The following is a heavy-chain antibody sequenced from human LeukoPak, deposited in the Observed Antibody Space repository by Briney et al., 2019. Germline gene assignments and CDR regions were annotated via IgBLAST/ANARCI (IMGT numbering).Heavy chain of an antibody. D-gene: IGHD6-13*01. CDR2: INWNGGST. CDR1: GFTFDDYG. V-gene: IGHV3-20*04. Sequence: GGSLRLSCAASGFTFDDYGMSWVRQAPGKGLEWVSGINWNGGSTGYADSVKGRFTISRDNAKNSLYLQMNSLRAEDTALYYCASSRNSSSWYYYYMDDWGKGTTVTVSS. J-gene: IGHJ6*03. CDR3: ASSRNSSSWYYYYMDD.